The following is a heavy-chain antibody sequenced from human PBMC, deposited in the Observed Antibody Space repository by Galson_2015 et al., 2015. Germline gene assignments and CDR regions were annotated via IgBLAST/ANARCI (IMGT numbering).Heavy chain of an antibody. Sequence: PALVKPTQTLTLTCTFAGFSLSFDGEGVAWIRQPPGKALRWLAAVHWDDDRRYNPSLKTRLTITKDTSKNQVVLTMTNMDPVDTATYYCAHFGKYDFWSGPDFWGQGTLVTVPS. CDR3: AHFGKYDFWSGPDF. CDR2: VHWDDDR. V-gene: IGHV2-5*02. J-gene: IGHJ4*02. D-gene: IGHD3-3*01. CDR1: GFSLSFDGEG.